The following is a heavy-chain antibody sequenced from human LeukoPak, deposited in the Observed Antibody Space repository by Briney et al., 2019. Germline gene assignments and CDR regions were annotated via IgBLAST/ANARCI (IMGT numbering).Heavy chain of an antibody. CDR1: GFTFSRYV. CDR2: ISGSGVST. D-gene: IGHD2-15*01. J-gene: IGHJ4*02. V-gene: IGHV3-23*01. Sequence: GGSLRLSCAASGFTFSRYVMTSVRQAPGKGLEWVSSISGSGVSTYYADSVKGRFTISRDNSKNTLYLKMNSLRAEDTAVYYCAKPRFPVVMVAATEDYWGQGTRVTVSS. CDR3: AKPRFPVVMVAATEDY.